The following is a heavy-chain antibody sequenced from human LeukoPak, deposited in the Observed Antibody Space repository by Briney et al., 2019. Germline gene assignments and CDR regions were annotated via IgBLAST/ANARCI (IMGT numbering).Heavy chain of an antibody. CDR1: GGSISSGSYY. CDR2: IYTSGNT. V-gene: IGHV4-61*02. CDR3: ARGPLRITGTTAYYYYYMDV. J-gene: IGHJ6*03. D-gene: IGHD1-7*01. Sequence: KTSQTLSLTCTVSGGSISSGSYYWSWIRQPAGKGLEWIGRIYTSGNTNYNPSLKSRVTISVDTSKNQFSLKLSSVTAADTAVYYCARGPLRITGTTAYYYYYMDVWGKGTTVTVSS.